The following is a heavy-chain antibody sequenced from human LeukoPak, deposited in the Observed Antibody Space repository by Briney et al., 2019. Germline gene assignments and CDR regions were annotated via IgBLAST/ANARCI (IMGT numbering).Heavy chain of an antibody. J-gene: IGHJ4*02. CDR1: GGSFSGYY. CDR3: ARGDYDSSGQFDY. CDR2: INHSGST. V-gene: IGHV4-34*01. Sequence: PSETLPLTCAVYGGSFSGYYWSWIRQPPGKGLEWIGEINHSGSTNYNPSLKSRVTISVDTSKNQFSLKLSSVTAADTAVYYCARGDYDSSGQFDYWGQGTLVTVSS. D-gene: IGHD3-22*01.